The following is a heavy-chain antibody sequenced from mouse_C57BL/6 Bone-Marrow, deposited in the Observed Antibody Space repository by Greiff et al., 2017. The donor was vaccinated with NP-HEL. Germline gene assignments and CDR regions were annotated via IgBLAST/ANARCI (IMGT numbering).Heavy chain of an antibody. CDR2: IDPENGDT. CDR1: GFNIKDDY. Sequence: EVQLQQSGAELVRPGASVKLSCTASGFNIKDDYMHWVKQRPEQGLEWIGWIDPENGDTEYASKFQGKATITADTSSNTAYLQLSSLTSEDTAVYYCITYDYDGSYAMDYWGQGTSVTVSS. D-gene: IGHD2-4*01. CDR3: ITYDYDGSYAMDY. V-gene: IGHV14-4*01. J-gene: IGHJ4*01.